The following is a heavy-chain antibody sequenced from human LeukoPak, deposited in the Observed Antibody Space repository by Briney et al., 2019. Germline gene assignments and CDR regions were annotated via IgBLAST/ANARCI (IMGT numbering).Heavy chain of an antibody. CDR1: GLSFTNAW. V-gene: IGHV3-15*01. Sequence: GGSLRLSCVASGLSFTNAWMSWVRQAPGKGMEWVGHIKSETDGGTTDYAAPVKGRFIISRDDSKHTLYLQMNSLKADDTAVYYCAKYDTSVNFDYWGQGTLVTVSS. CDR2: IKSETDGGTT. J-gene: IGHJ4*02. D-gene: IGHD3-22*01. CDR3: AKYDTSVNFDY.